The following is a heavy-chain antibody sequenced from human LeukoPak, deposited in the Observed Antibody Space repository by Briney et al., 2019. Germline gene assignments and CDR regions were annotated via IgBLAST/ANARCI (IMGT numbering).Heavy chain of an antibody. J-gene: IGHJ4*02. CDR2: INPNNGAT. D-gene: IGHD1-1*01. CDR1: GYTFTSYG. V-gene: IGHV1-2*02. Sequence: ASVKVSCKASGYTFTSYGISWVRQAPGQGLEWMGWINPNNGATNYAQKFQGGVTMTRDTSITTFYMEVSSLASDDTAVFYCARYNWNDVVSALDSWGQGTLVTVSS. CDR3: ARYNWNDVVSALDS.